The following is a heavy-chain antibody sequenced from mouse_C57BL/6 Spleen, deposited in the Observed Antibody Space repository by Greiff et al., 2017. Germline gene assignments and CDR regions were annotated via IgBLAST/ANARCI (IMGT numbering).Heavy chain of an antibody. V-gene: IGHV1-7*01. CDR1: GYTFTSYW. D-gene: IGHD2-5*01. CDR3: ARRDSNYSAWFAY. CDR2: INPSSGYT. Sequence: QVQLQQSGAELAKPGASVKLSCKASGYTFTSYWMHWVKQRPGQGLEWIGYINPSSGYTKYNQKFKDKATLTADKSSSTAYMQLSSLTYEDSAVYYCARRDSNYSAWFAYWGQGTLVTVSA. J-gene: IGHJ3*01.